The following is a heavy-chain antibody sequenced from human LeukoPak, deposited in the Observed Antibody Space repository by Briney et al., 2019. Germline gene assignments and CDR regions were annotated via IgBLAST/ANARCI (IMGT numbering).Heavy chain of an antibody. V-gene: IGHV1-2*07. CDR1: GYTFTCYY. CDR3: ARVVGATRFFDN. CDR2: INPNSGGT. D-gene: IGHD1-26*01. J-gene: IGHJ4*02. Sequence: AAVTVSCKASGYTFTCYYMHWVRQAPGQGLEWMGWINPNSGGTNYAHKFQGRVTITRETSISTAYMELSRLRSDDTAVYYCARVVGATRFFDNWGQGTLVTVSS.